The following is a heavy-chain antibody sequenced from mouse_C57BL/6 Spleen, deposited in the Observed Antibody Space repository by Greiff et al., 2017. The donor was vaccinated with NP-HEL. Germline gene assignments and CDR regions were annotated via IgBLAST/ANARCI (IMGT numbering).Heavy chain of an antibody. CDR2: INPNNGGT. CDR3: ARFDGAMDY. Sequence: EVQLQQSGPELVKPGASVKISCKASGYTFTDYYMNWVKQSHGKSLEWIGDINPNNGGTSYNQKFKGKATLTVDKSSSTAYMELRSLTSEDSAVYYCARFDGAMDYWGQGTSVTVSS. V-gene: IGHV1-26*01. J-gene: IGHJ4*01. CDR1: GYTFTDYY.